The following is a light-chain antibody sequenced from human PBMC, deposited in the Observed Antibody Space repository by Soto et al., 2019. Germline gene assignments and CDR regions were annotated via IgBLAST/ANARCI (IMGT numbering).Light chain of an antibody. CDR3: QQYGNSPPGT. J-gene: IGKJ5*01. Sequence: ETVVTQSPGTLYFSPGERATLSCRASQSVANSHVASYQQRRGLPPRLLVYRASNRAIGIPDRFSGSGSGADFTLTISRLEPEDFAVYFCQQYGNSPPGTFGQGTRL. CDR2: RAS. CDR1: QSVANSH. V-gene: IGKV3-20*01.